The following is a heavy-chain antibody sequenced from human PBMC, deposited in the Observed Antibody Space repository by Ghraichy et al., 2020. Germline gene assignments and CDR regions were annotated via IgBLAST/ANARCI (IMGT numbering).Heavy chain of an antibody. J-gene: IGHJ4*02. CDR1: GDSIYTSY. D-gene: IGHD3-10*01. CDR3: ARERGYYSGSQIYYFDS. V-gene: IGHV4-59*01. CDR2: IYSSGRT. Sequence: SQTLSLTCTVSGDSIYTSYWGLIRQPPGKGLEWIGNIYSSGRTYYNPSLKSRVTISVDTSKNQFSLKLSSVTAADTAVYYCARERGYYSGSQIYYFDSWGLGTLVTVSS.